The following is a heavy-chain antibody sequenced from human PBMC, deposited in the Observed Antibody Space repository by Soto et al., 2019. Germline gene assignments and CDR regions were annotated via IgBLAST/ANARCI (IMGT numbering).Heavy chain of an antibody. D-gene: IGHD4-17*01. J-gene: IGHJ1*01. CDR1: GSAISRSSYY. Sequence: PSEALSRTFTHSGSAISRSSYYWGWIRQPPGKGLEWIGSIYYSGSTYYNPSLKSRVTISVDTSKNQFSLKLSSVTAADTAVYYCARHDYGGFGLWGQG. CDR3: ARHDYGGFGL. V-gene: IGHV4-39*01. CDR2: IYYSGST.